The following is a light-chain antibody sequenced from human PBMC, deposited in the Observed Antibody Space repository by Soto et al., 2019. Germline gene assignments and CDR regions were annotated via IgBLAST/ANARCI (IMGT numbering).Light chain of an antibody. J-gene: IGKJ3*01. CDR2: AAF. CDR1: QSISSY. Sequence: DIQMTQSPSSLSASVGNRVTINCRASQSISSYLNWYQQKPGKAPKLLIYAAFSWQSRVQSRFSRDGSRTDFARTISSLQPEDFPSYNCQPRYSTPFPFRPGTNVDIK. CDR3: QPRYSTPFP. V-gene: IGKV1-39*01.